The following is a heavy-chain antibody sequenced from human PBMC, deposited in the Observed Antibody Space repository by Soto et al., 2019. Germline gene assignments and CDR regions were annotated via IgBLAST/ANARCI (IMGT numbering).Heavy chain of an antibody. CDR2: IYTSGST. CDR1: GGSISSYY. D-gene: IGHD1-1*01. J-gene: IGHJ2*01. V-gene: IGHV4-4*07. CDR3: ASEHWNLGLFPYWYFDL. Sequence: SETLSLTCTVSGGSISSYYWSWIRQPAGKGLEWIGRIYTSGSTNYNPSLKSRVTMSVDTSKNQFSLKLSSVTAADTAVYYCASEHWNLGLFPYWYFDLWGRGTLVTVSS.